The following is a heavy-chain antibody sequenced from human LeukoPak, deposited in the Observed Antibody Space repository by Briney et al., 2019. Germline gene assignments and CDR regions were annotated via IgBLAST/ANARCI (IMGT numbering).Heavy chain of an antibody. CDR2: IYTGGGR. J-gene: IGHJ4*02. V-gene: IGHV3-53*01. CDR3: ARGIDY. CDR1: GFTVSSYY. Sequence: GGSLRLSCAASGFTVSSYYMNWVRQVPGKELEWVSVIYTGGGRYYADSVRGRFTISRDTSKNMVFLQMNSLRVEDTAVYHCARGIDYWGRGTLVTVSS.